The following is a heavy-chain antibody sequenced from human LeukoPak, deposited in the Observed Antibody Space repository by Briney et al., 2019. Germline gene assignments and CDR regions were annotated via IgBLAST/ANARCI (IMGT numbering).Heavy chain of an antibody. CDR2: ISSSGSSI. CDR1: GFSFSSYT. V-gene: IGHV3-48*02. J-gene: IGHJ3*01. D-gene: IGHD6-13*01. CDR3: ARRYSSSWFKPFDL. Sequence: GGSLRLSCAASGFSFSSYTMNWVRQAPGKGLEWDSYISSSGSSIYYEDSVKGRFTISRDNAKNSLYLQMNSLRDEETAVYYCARRYSSSWFKPFDLWGQGTMVTVSS.